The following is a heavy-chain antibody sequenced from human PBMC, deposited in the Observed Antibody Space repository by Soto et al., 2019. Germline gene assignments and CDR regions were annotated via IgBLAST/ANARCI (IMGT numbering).Heavy chain of an antibody. J-gene: IGHJ4*02. CDR3: AVVITFGYCDY. CDR2: ISYDGSNK. V-gene: IGHV3-30-3*01. D-gene: IGHD3-22*01. Sequence: PGGSLRLSCAASGFTFSSYAMHWVRQAPGKGLEWVAVISYDGSNKYYADSVKGRFTISRDNSKNTLYLQMNSLRAEDTAVYYCAVVITFGYCDYWGQGTLVTVSS. CDR1: GFTFSSYA.